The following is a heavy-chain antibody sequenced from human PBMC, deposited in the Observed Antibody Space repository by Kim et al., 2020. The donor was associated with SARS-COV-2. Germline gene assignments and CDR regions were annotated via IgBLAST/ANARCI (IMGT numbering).Heavy chain of an antibody. V-gene: IGHV3-23*01. CDR3: TKNIRGSNWRLRGMDV. CDR2: ISGLDTRT. Sequence: GGSLRLSCVASGFTFSIYSMTWVRQAPGRGLEWVSGISGLDTRTYYVGSVRGRFTISRDNSKNTLYLQMNSLRAEDTALYYCTKNIRGSNWRLRGMDVWGQGTTVTVSS. J-gene: IGHJ6*02. CDR1: GFTFSIYS. D-gene: IGHD6-13*01.